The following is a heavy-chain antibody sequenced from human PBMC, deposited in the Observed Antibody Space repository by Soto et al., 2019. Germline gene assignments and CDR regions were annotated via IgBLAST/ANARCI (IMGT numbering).Heavy chain of an antibody. V-gene: IGHV1-69*13. Sequence: SVKGYCKASCYTYTIYPMGWGRQAPGQGLEWMGGIIPIFGTANYAQKFQGRVTITADESTSTAYMELSSLRSEDTAVYYCARDMDIVATINYYYGMDVWGQGTTVTVSS. CDR3: ARDMDIVATINYYYGMDV. J-gene: IGHJ6*02. CDR2: IIPIFGTA. CDR1: CYTYTIYP. D-gene: IGHD5-12*01.